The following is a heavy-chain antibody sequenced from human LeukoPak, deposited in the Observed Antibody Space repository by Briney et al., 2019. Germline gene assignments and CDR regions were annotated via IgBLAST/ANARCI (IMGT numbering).Heavy chain of an antibody. Sequence: ASVRVSCKASGYTFINYYMHWVRQAPGQGLEWMGIINPSGGTTSYAQNFQGRVTMTRDTSTSTVYMELSSLRSEDTAVYYCAREIGPRQLHLWGSAFDYWGQGTLVTVSS. D-gene: IGHD5-18*01. V-gene: IGHV1-46*01. CDR1: GYTFINYY. CDR3: AREIGPRQLHLWGSAFDY. J-gene: IGHJ4*02. CDR2: INPSGGTT.